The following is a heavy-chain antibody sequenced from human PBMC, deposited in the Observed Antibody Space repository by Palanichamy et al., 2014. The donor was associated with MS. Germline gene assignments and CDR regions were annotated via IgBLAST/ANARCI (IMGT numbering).Heavy chain of an antibody. V-gene: IGHV4-61*03. D-gene: IGHD4-23*01. Sequence: STNYNPSLKSRVAISEDTSKNHFSLKLSSVTAADTAVYYCAREKPPGGAGGLDYWGQGTLVTVSS. J-gene: IGHJ4*02. CDR2: ST. CDR3: AREKPPGGAGGLDY.